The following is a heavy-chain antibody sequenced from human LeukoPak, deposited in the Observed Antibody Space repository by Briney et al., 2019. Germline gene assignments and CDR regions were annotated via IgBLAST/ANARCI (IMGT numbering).Heavy chain of an antibody. CDR1: GFTFSDFW. D-gene: IGHD6-6*01. Sequence: GGSLRLSCVASGFTFSDFWMHWFRQVPGKGLMWLARINGDATRITYADSVEGRFTISRDTAKKTLYLQMTHLKVDDTAMYFCARDARRHRYFDLWGRGTLVTVTS. J-gene: IGHJ2*01. V-gene: IGHV3-74*03. CDR2: INGDATRI. CDR3: ARDARRHRYFDL.